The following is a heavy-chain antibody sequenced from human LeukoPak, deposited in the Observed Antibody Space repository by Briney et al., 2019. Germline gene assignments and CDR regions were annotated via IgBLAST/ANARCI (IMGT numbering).Heavy chain of an antibody. J-gene: IGHJ5*02. Sequence: ASVKVSCKASGYIFTDYYLHWVRQAPGQGLEWMGWIYPKSGGTDYAQKFQGGVTMTRDTSISTVYMELSSLGSDDTAVYYCTRARLSTSCYEFDPWGLGTPVTVSS. V-gene: IGHV1-2*02. CDR2: IYPKSGGT. CDR1: GYIFTDYY. D-gene: IGHD2-2*01. CDR3: TRARLSTSCYEFDP.